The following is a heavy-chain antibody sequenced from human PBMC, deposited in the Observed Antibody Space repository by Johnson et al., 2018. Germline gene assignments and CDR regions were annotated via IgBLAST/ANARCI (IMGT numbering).Heavy chain of an antibody. CDR3: ARMTIVVVTAIRGRDNSCDI. D-gene: IGHD2-21*02. V-gene: IGHV3-30-3*01. CDR2: ISYDGSNK. CDR1: GFTFSSYA. Sequence: VQLVESGGGVVQPGRSLRLSCAASGFTFSSYALHWVRQAPGKGLEWVAVISYDGSNKYYADSVKGRVTISRDNSKNTLYLQMNSLRAEDTAVYYWARMTIVVVTAIRGRDNSCDIWGQGTMVTVSS. J-gene: IGHJ3*02.